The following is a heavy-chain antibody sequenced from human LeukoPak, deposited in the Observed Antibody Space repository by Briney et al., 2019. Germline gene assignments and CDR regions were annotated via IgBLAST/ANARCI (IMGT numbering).Heavy chain of an antibody. CDR2: IHHDGSI. CDR3: ARSHDHLWGNYPDY. Sequence: SETLSLTCDVSGGSIDSTNWWNWVRQPPGKGLEWIGEIHHDGSINYNPSLKSRVTLSVDKSKNQFSLRLNSVTAADTAMYYCARSHDHLWGNYPDYWGQGTLVTVSS. CDR1: GGSIDSTNW. V-gene: IGHV4/OR15-8*01. J-gene: IGHJ4*02. D-gene: IGHD3-16*02.